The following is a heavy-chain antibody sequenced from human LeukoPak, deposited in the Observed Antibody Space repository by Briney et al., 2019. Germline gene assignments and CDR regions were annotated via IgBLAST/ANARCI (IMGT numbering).Heavy chain of an antibody. V-gene: IGHV3-23*01. CDR3: ARDAYCSSTSCYGMDV. CDR2: IGGGGHYT. D-gene: IGHD2-2*01. J-gene: IGHJ6*02. CDR1: TFAFSNHE. Sequence: GGSLRLSCKASTFAFSNHEMTWVRQAPGKGLEWVSNIGGGGHYTFYSDSVKGRFTISRDNSKNTLYLQMNSLRAEDTAVYYCARDAYCSSTSCYGMDVWGQGTTVTVSS.